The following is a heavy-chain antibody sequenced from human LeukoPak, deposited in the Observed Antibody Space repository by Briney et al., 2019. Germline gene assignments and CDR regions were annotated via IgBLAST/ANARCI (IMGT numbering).Heavy chain of an antibody. V-gene: IGHV3-11*04. CDR3: AELGITMIGGV. Sequence: KAGGSLRLSCAASGFTFSDYNMRWIRQAPGKGLEWVSSISRSGSTKYYADSVKGRLNSLFLQMNSLRAEDTAVYYCAELGITMIGGVWGKGTTVTVSS. CDR2: ISRSGSTK. D-gene: IGHD3-10*02. CDR1: GFTFSDYN. J-gene: IGHJ6*04.